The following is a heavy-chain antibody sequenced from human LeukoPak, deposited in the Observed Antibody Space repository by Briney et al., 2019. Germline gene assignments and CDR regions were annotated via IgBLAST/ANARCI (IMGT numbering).Heavy chain of an antibody. CDR3: AKDRSPGIAVADTRIGDY. Sequence: GGSLRLSCAASGFTFSSYGMSWVRQAPGKGLEWVSAISGSGGSTYYADSVKGRFTISRDNSKNTLYLQMNSLRAEDTAVYYCAKDRSPGIAVADTRIGDYWGQGTLVTVSS. CDR2: ISGSGGST. CDR1: GFTFSSYG. D-gene: IGHD6-19*01. J-gene: IGHJ4*02. V-gene: IGHV3-23*01.